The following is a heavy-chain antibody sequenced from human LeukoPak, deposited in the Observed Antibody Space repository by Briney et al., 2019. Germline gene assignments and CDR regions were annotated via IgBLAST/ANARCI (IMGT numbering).Heavy chain of an antibody. CDR3: ARLYYYGSGSYVQGYYYYYYMDV. Sequence: GASVKVSCKASGYTFTSYAMNWVRQAPGQGLEWMGWINTNTGNPTYAQGFTGRFVFSLDTSVSTAYLQISSLKAEDTAVYYCARLYYYGSGSYVQGYYYYYYMDVWGKGTTVTVSS. CDR2: INTNTGNP. V-gene: IGHV7-4-1*02. CDR1: GYTFTSYA. J-gene: IGHJ6*03. D-gene: IGHD3-10*01.